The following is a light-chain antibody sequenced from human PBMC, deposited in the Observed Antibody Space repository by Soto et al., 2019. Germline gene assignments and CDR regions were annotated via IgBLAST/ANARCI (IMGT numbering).Light chain of an antibody. CDR2: DVS. Sequence: EIVLTQSQGTLPFSPGERATLSCSYSQSVSSSYLAWYQQKPVQAPRLLIWDVSSRATGIPDRFSVSGSWTDFTSIISRLEPEDFAVDYCPQYGSSPSFGQGTKVEIK. J-gene: IGKJ1*01. V-gene: IGKV3-20*01. CDR1: QSVSSSY. CDR3: PQYGSSPS.